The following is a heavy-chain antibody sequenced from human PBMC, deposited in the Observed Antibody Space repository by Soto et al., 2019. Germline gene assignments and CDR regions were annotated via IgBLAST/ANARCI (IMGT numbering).Heavy chain of an antibody. CDR1: GGSISGSY. D-gene: IGHD6-19*01. V-gene: IGHV4-59*01. J-gene: IGHJ4*02. CDR3: ARSVAVPGAHIDY. CDR2: VYYTGST. Sequence: QVQLQESGPGLVKPSETLSLTCSVSGGSISGSYWSRIRQSPGKGLEWLGYVYYTGSTNYSPSLRSRVSISVDTSKNEFSLRLSSVTAADTALYFCARSVAVPGAHIDYWGQGTQVTVSS.